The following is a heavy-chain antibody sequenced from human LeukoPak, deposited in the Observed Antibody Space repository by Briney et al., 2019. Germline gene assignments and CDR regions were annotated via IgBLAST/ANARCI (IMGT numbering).Heavy chain of an antibody. Sequence: SETLSLTCAVYGGSFSGYYWSWIRQPPGKGLEWIGEINHSGSTNYNPSLKSRVTISVDTSKNQFSLKLNSVTAADTAVYFCARSRGTALITRFDYWGQGTLVTVSS. J-gene: IGHJ4*02. CDR2: INHSGST. D-gene: IGHD5-18*01. CDR1: GGSFSGYY. CDR3: ARSRGTALITRFDY. V-gene: IGHV4-34*01.